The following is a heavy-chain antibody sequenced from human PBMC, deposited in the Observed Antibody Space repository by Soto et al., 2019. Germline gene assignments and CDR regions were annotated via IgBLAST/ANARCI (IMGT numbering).Heavy chain of an antibody. V-gene: IGHV4-59*01. CDR1: GGSMSRYY. Sequence: SETLSLTCTVSGGSMSRYYWIWVRQAPGKGLEWIGYIYYSGYTKYDPSLKSRVTMSVDTSKNQFSLKLSSVTAADTAVYYCAGGMAPIELDFWGQGTLVTVSS. CDR3: AGGMAPIELDF. CDR2: IYYSGYT. J-gene: IGHJ4*02. D-gene: IGHD3-16*01.